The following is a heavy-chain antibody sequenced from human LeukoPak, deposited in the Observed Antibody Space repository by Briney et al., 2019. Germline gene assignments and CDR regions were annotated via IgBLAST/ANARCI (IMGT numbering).Heavy chain of an antibody. J-gene: IGHJ3*02. CDR3: ARRDGYNMGAFDI. CDR2: MYPGDSDT. D-gene: IGHD5-24*01. Sequence: GESLKISXRGSGYSFSTYWVGWVRQKPGKGLEWMGIMYPGDSDTIYSPSFQGQFTISADKSISTAYLQWSSLKASDTAMYFCARRDGYNMGAFDIWGQGTMVTVSS. V-gene: IGHV5-51*01. CDR1: GYSFSTYW.